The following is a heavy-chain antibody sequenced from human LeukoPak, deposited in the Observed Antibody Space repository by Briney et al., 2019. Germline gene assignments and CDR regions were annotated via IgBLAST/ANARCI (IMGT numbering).Heavy chain of an antibody. CDR1: AASISNYY. CDR3: ASPRSGYRYTFDY. Sequence: PSETLSHTCAVSAASISNYYWSWIRQAPGKGREWIGYISTSGSTNYNPSLKSRVSISLDTSKNRLSLNLNLVTAADTAVYYCASPRSGYRYTFDYWGQGALVTVSS. CDR2: ISTSGST. J-gene: IGHJ4*02. D-gene: IGHD3-22*01. V-gene: IGHV4-4*09.